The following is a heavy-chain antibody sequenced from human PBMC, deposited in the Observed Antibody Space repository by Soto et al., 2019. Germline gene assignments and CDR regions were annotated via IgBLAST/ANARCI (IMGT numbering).Heavy chain of an antibody. J-gene: IGHJ4*02. D-gene: IGHD3-3*01. Sequence: QVQLVQSGAEVKKPGASVKVSCKASGYNLTSYGINWVRQAPGQGLEWMGWISPHNGNINYAQTLQGRLTMTTDTSTSTAYMELRSLRSDDTAVYYCARDSLRCLDSFDYWGQGTLVTVSS. V-gene: IGHV1-18*01. CDR1: GYNLTSYG. CDR3: ARDSLRCLDSFDY. CDR2: ISPHNGNI.